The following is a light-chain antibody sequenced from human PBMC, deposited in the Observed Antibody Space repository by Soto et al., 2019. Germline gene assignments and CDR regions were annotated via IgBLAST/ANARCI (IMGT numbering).Light chain of an antibody. Sequence: SYELAHPPSVSVSPGQTARIICGGNNVGSKKVHWYQQRPGQAPVLVVYDDADQPSGIPERFSGSNSGNTATLTISWVEAGDEADYYCQVWDSSSYVFGTGTKVTVL. CDR1: NVGSKK. CDR2: DDA. J-gene: IGLJ1*01. V-gene: IGLV3-21*02. CDR3: QVWDSSSYV.